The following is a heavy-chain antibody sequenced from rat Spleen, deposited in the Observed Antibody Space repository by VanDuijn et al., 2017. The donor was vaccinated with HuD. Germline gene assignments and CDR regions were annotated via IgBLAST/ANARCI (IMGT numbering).Heavy chain of an antibody. Sequence: EVQLVESDGGLVQPGMSLKLSCVASGFIFSDYYMVWVRQVPTKGLEWVATINYDGDVTYYRDSVKGRFTISRDNAKSTLYLQMDSLRSEDTATYYCTRGISAIYGYTYGYYFDYWGQGASVTVSS. J-gene: IGHJ4*01. D-gene: IGHD1-9*01. V-gene: IGHV5-20*01. CDR3: TRGISAIYGYTYGYYFDY. CDR2: INYDGDVT. CDR1: GFIFSDYY.